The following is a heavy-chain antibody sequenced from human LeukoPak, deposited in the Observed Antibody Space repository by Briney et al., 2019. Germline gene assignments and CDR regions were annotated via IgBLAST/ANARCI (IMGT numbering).Heavy chain of an antibody. V-gene: IGHV3-30*18. CDR3: AKGRTMVRGVFDY. Sequence: GRSLRLSCAASGFTFSSYGMHWVRQAPGKGLEWVAVISYDGSNKYYADSVKGRFTISRDNSKNTLYLQMNSLRAEDTAVYYCAKGRTMVRGVFDYWGQGTLVTVSS. CDR1: GFTFSSYG. D-gene: IGHD3-10*01. J-gene: IGHJ4*02. CDR2: ISYDGSNK.